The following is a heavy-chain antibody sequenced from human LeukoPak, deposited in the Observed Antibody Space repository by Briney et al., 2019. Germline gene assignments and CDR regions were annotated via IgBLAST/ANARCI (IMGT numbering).Heavy chain of an antibody. V-gene: IGHV3-30-3*01. CDR3: ARVEDDILTGLWSPFDY. Sequence: GGSLRLSCAASGFTFSSYAMHWVRQAPGKGLEWVAVISYDGSNKYYADSVKGRFTISRDNSKNTLYLQMNSLRAEDTAVYYCARVEDDILTGLWSPFDYWGQGTLVTVSS. CDR1: GFTFSSYA. J-gene: IGHJ4*02. CDR2: ISYDGSNK. D-gene: IGHD3-9*01.